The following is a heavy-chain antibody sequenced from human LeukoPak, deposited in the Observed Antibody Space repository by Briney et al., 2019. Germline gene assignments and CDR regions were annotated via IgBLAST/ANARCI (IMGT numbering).Heavy chain of an antibody. Sequence: GGSLRLSCAASGFTLSSYAKHWVGQAPGEGLEWVAVISYDGSNKYYADSVKGRFTISRDNSKNTLYLQMNSPRAEDTAVYYCARGLQQVPNWFDPWGQGTLVTVSS. CDR2: ISYDGSNK. CDR3: ARGLQQVPNWFDP. J-gene: IGHJ5*02. V-gene: IGHV3-30-3*01. D-gene: IGHD6-13*01. CDR1: GFTLSSYA.